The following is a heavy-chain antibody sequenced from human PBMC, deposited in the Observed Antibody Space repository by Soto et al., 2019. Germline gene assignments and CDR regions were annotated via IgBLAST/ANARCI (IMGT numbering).Heavy chain of an antibody. CDR2: IYPGDSDT. CDR1: GYSFTSYW. J-gene: IGHJ5*02. D-gene: IGHD3-22*01. CDR3: ARMLGSSGYPPWFDP. V-gene: IGHV5-51*01. Sequence: PGESLKISCKGSGYSFTSYWIGWVRQMPGKGLEWMGIIYPGDSDTRYSPSFQGQVTISADKSISTAYLQWSSLKASDTAMYYCARMLGSSGYPPWFDPWGQGTLVTVSS.